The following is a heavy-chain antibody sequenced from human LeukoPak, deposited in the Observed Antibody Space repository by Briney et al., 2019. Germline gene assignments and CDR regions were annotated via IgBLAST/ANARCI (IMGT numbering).Heavy chain of an antibody. Sequence: GGSLILSCAAPGFNFDAYAMHWVRQAPGKGLQWISLISADGGSTYYADSVKGRFTISRDNSKNSLYLQMNSLTTEDTAFYYCAKDKAGTIVWYGRWAIGLFDYWGQGTLLTVSS. D-gene: IGHD6-13*01. CDR3: AKDKAGTIVWYGRWAIGLFDY. V-gene: IGHV3-43*02. CDR2: ISADGGST. CDR1: GFNFDAYA. J-gene: IGHJ4*02.